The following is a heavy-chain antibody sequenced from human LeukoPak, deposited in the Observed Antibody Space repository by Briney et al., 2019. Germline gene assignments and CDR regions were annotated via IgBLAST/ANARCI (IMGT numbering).Heavy chain of an antibody. J-gene: IGHJ4*02. Sequence: PSETLSLTCTVSGGSISSGGYYWSCIRQPPGKGLECIGYIYHSGSTYYNPSLKSRVTISVDRSKNQFSLKLSSVTAADTAVYYCARGLTLLWFGEYRTHYYFDYWGQGTLVTVSS. V-gene: IGHV4-30-2*01. CDR2: IYHSGST. CDR3: ARGLTLLWFGEYRTHYYFDY. CDR1: GGSISSGGYY. D-gene: IGHD3-10*01.